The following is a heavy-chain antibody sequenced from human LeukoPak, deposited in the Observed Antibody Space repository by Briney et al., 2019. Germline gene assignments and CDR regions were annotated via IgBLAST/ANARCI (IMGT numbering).Heavy chain of an antibody. CDR3: ARTLSPDGVDAFGI. Sequence: ASVKVSCKASGYTFTGYYMHWVRQAPGQGLEWMGWINPNSGGTNYAQKFQGRVTMTRDTSISTAYMELSRLRSDDTAVYYCARTLSPDGVDAFGIWGQGTMVTVSS. D-gene: IGHD2-8*01. V-gene: IGHV1-2*02. J-gene: IGHJ3*02. CDR2: INPNSGGT. CDR1: GYTFTGYY.